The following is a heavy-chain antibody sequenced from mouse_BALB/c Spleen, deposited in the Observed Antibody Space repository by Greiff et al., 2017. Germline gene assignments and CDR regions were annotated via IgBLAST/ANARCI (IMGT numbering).Heavy chain of an antibody. Sequence: EVKLVESGGGLVKPGGSLKLSCAASGFTFSSYAMSWVRQTPEKRLEWVATISSGGSYTYYPDSVKGRFTISRDNAKNTLYLQMSSLRSEDTAMYYCARQTGTKNWYFDVWGAGTTVTVSS. J-gene: IGHJ1*01. CDR3: ARQTGTKNWYFDV. D-gene: IGHD4-1*01. CDR2: ISSGGSYT. CDR1: GFTFSSYA. V-gene: IGHV5-9-3*01.